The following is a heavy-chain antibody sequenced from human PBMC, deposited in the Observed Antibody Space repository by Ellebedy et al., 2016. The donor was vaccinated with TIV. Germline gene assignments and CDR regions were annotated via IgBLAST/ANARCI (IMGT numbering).Heavy chain of an antibody. Sequence: PGGSLRLSCAASGFTVSNNYISWVRPPPGKVLEWVSVIYSGGNTFYAESVKGRFTISRDSSQNTLYLQMDSLRAEDTAVYYCASSPSTRYWGQGTLVTVSS. CDR3: ASSPSTRY. V-gene: IGHV3-53*01. J-gene: IGHJ4*02. CDR1: GFTVSNNY. CDR2: IYSGGNT.